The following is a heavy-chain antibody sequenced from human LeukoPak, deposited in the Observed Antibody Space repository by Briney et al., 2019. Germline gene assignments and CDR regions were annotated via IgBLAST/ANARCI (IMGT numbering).Heavy chain of an antibody. CDR2: ISGSGGST. CDR3: AKEYAIFGVVMNAFDI. D-gene: IGHD3-3*01. CDR1: GFTFSSYA. Sequence: GGSLRLSCAASGFTFSSYAMSWVRKAPGKGLEWVSAISGSGGSTYYADSVKGRFTISRDNSKNTLYLQMNSLRAEDTAVYYCAKEYAIFGVVMNAFDIWGQGTMVTVSS. V-gene: IGHV3-23*01. J-gene: IGHJ3*02.